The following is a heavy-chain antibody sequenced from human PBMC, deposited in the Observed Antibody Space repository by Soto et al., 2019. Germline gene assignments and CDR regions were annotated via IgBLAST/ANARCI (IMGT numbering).Heavy chain of an antibody. CDR3: ARGIAAACPKLDY. CDR2: ISSATTTI. Sequence: PGVSLRLSFAASGFTFSSYSMNWFRQAPGKGLEWVSYISSATTTIYYADSVKGRFTISRDNAKNSLYLQMNSLRADDTAVYYCARGIAAACPKLDYWGQGTLVTVS. J-gene: IGHJ4*02. D-gene: IGHD6-13*01. V-gene: IGHV3-48*01. CDR1: GFTFSSYS.